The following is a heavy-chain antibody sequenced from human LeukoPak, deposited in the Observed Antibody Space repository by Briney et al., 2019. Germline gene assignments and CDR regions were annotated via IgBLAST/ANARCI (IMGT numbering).Heavy chain of an antibody. D-gene: IGHD6-13*01. Sequence: SETLSLTCTVSSGSISTSNYYWGWVRQPPGKALEWIGNIFYSGSTYYSPSLKSRVTISLDTSRNQFSLKLSSVTAADTAVYYCARRGKIAAAARKFDYWGQGTLVTVSS. V-gene: IGHV4-39*07. CDR3: ARRGKIAAAARKFDY. CDR2: IFYSGST. CDR1: SGSISTSNYY. J-gene: IGHJ4*02.